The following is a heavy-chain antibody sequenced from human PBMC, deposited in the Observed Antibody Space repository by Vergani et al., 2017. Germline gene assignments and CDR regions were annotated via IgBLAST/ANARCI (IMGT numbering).Heavy chain of an antibody. CDR3: ARHLIGVTDPGWFDP. V-gene: IGHV4-39*01. CDR1: GFTFSSYA. Sequence: VQLLESGGGLVQPGGSLRLSCAASGFTFSSYAMSWVRQAPGKGLEWIGSIYYSGSTHYNPSLKSRVTISVDTSKNQFSLKLSSVTAADTAVYYCARHLIGVTDPGWFDPWGQGTLVTVSS. D-gene: IGHD2/OR15-2a*01. CDR2: IYYSGST. J-gene: IGHJ5*02.